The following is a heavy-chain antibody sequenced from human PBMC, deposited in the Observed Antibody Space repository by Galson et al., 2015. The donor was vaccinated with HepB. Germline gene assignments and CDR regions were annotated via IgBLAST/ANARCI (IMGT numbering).Heavy chain of an antibody. Sequence: SLRLSCAGSGFSFSRYGIHWVRQAPGKGLEWVAFISYDGKQKYFADSLKGRFTVSRDNSTNTIYLQLNSLRPDDTAVYRCAKEGYIYGKGGPDNWGQGTLVTVSS. D-gene: IGHD4-17*01. CDR1: GFSFSRYG. J-gene: IGHJ4*02. CDR2: ISYDGKQK. V-gene: IGHV3-30*18. CDR3: AKEGYIYGKGGPDN.